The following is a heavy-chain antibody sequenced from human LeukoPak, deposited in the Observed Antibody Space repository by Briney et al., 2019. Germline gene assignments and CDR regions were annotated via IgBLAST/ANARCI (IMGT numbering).Heavy chain of an antibody. Sequence: GGSLRLSCAASGFTFSDYYMSWIREAPGEGLGRVSYISSSSSYTNYADSVKGRFTISRDNAKNSLYLQMNSLRAEDTAVYYCARDLRIGYSTDPELDYWGQGTLVTVSS. J-gene: IGHJ4*02. V-gene: IGHV3-11*06. D-gene: IGHD6-13*01. CDR2: ISSSSSYT. CDR3: ARDLRIGYSTDPELDY. CDR1: GFTFSDYY.